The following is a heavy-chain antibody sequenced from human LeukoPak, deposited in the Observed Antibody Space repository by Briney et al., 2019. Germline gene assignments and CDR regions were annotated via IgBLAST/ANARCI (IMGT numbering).Heavy chain of an antibody. CDR3: ARGEVPAAINYFDY. CDR1: GYSISSGYY. Sequence: PSETLSLTCAVSGYSISSGYYWGWIRQPRGKGLEWIGSIYHSGSTYYNPSLKSRVTISVDTSKNQFSLKLSYVTAADTAVYYCARGEVPAAINYFDYWGQGTLVTVSS. J-gene: IGHJ4*02. D-gene: IGHD2-2*01. V-gene: IGHV4-38-2*01. CDR2: IYHSGST.